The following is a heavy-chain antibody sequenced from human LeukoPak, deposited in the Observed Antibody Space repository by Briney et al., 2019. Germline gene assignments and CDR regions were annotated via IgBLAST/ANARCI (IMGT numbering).Heavy chain of an antibody. CDR1: GGSISSYY. Sequence: PSETLSLTCTVSGGSISSYYWSWIRQPPGKGLEWIGYIYYSGSTNYNPSLKSRVTISVDTSKNQFSLKLGSVTAADTAVYYCARGSTVTTMDDAFDIWGQGTMVTVSS. CDR3: ARGSTVTTMDDAFDI. D-gene: IGHD4-17*01. J-gene: IGHJ3*02. CDR2: IYYSGST. V-gene: IGHV4-59*01.